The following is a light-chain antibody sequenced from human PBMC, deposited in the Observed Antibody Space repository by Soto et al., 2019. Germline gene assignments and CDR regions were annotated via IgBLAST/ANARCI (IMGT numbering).Light chain of an antibody. Sequence: VGLPHSRGTLSLSPGEGPTLPCRASQTVSSNLAWCPQKAGQATRILXXGQXTRATGIPARFIGSGSGKEFTLTISSLQSEYFAVYYCQQYNNWPTCTFGQGTKVDIK. CDR1: QTVSSN. CDR2: GQX. CDR3: QQYNNWPTCT. V-gene: IGKV3-15*01. J-gene: IGKJ1*01.